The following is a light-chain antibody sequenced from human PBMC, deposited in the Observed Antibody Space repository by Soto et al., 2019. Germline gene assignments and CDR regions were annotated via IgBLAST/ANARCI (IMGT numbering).Light chain of an antibody. V-gene: IGKV1-33*01. CDR3: EQSVNLPYT. CDR2: SVS. Sequence: DIQMTQSPSSLSASVGDRVTITCQASQDIIKSLNWYQRKPGTAPKLLIYSVSTLETGVPSRFSGSGSGTQFTFTISGLQPEDIATYYCEQSVNLPYTFGQGTKVEI. CDR1: QDIIKS. J-gene: IGKJ2*01.